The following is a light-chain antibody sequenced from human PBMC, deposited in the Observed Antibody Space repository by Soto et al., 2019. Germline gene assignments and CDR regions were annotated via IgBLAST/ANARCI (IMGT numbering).Light chain of an antibody. Sequence: QSALTQPPSASGSPGQSVTISCSGTSSDVGGYNYVSWYQQHPGKAPKVIIYEVNKWPSGVPDRFSGSKSGNTASLTVSGLQAEDEADYYCSSYAGSNIYVFGTGTKLTVL. CDR2: EVN. CDR3: SSYAGSNIYV. V-gene: IGLV2-8*01. J-gene: IGLJ1*01. CDR1: SSDVGGYNY.